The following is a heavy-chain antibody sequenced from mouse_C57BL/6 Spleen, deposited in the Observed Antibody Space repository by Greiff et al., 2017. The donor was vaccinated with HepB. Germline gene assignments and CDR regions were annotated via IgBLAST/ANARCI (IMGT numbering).Heavy chain of an antibody. Sequence: VQLQQSGPELVKPGASVKIPCKASGYTFTDYNMDWVKQSHGKSLEWIGDINPNNGGTIYNQKFKGKATLTVDKSSSTAYMELRSLTSEDTAVYYCARSSSYYGSSYFDYWGQGTTLTVSS. D-gene: IGHD1-1*01. CDR3: ARSSSYYGSSYFDY. V-gene: IGHV1-18*01. CDR2: INPNNGGT. J-gene: IGHJ2*01. CDR1: GYTFTDYN.